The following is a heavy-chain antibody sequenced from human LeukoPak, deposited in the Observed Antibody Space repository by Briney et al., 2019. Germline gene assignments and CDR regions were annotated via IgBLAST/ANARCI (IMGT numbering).Heavy chain of an antibody. D-gene: IGHD3-22*01. CDR1: GFTFSNYW. V-gene: IGHV3-74*01. Sequence: PGGSLRLSCAAAGFTFSNYWMHWVRHAPGKGLVWVSRIKSDGGTNYADSVKGRFTISRDNAKNTVSLQMNSLRAEDTGVYYCARAPSEIGGYYPEYFRHWGQGTLVTVSS. CDR3: ARAPSEIGGYYPEYFRH. J-gene: IGHJ1*01. CDR2: IKSDGGT.